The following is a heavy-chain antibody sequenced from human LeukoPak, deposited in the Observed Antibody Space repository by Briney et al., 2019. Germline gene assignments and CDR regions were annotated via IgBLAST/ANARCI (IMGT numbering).Heavy chain of an antibody. Sequence: SETLSLTCTVSAGSISSSSYSWGWIRQPPGKGLEWIGSIYYSGSTYFNPSLKSRVTISVDTSKNQFSLKLSSVTAADTAVYYCARVRGAWGVRGVMSYYMDVWGKGTTVTISS. CDR1: AGSISSSSYS. D-gene: IGHD3-10*01. CDR2: IYYSGST. V-gene: IGHV4-39*01. CDR3: ARVRGAWGVRGVMSYYMDV. J-gene: IGHJ6*03.